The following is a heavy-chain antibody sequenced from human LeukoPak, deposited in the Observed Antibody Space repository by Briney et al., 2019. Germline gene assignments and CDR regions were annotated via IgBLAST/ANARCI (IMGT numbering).Heavy chain of an antibody. CDR3: TTAGGSGRRPFDY. CDR2: IRYDGSNK. D-gene: IGHD3-10*01. Sequence: GGSLRLSCAASGFTFSSYGMHWVRQAPGKGLEWVAFIRYDGSNKYYADSVKGRFTISRDNSKNTLYLQMNSLKTEDTAVYYCTTAGGSGRRPFDYWGQGTLVTVSS. CDR1: GFTFSSYG. J-gene: IGHJ4*02. V-gene: IGHV3-30*02.